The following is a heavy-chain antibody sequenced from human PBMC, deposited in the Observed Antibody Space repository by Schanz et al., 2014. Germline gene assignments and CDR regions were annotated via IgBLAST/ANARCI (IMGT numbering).Heavy chain of an antibody. CDR2: INVYNGDT. Sequence: QVQLVQSGAELRKPGTSVKVSCKTSGYTFSNDDINWVRQAIGQGLEWMGWINVYNGDTKFAKTFQDRVTLTTDTSTSTAYMELRSLRSDDTAVYYCARNIIATARAYDIWGQGTMVTVSS. J-gene: IGHJ3*02. CDR3: ARNIIATARAYDI. CDR1: GYTFSNDD. D-gene: IGHD6-13*01. V-gene: IGHV1-18*01.